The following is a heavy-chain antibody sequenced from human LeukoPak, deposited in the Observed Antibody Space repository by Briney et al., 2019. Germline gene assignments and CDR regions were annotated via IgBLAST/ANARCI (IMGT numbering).Heavy chain of an antibody. Sequence: GGSLRLSCAASGFTFSSYTMNWVRQAPGKGLEWVSSISTSSIYIYYADSVKGRFTISRDNAKNSLYLQMNSLRAEDTALYYCARAPYSGAPFDYWGQGTLVTVSS. CDR3: ARAPYSGAPFDY. J-gene: IGHJ4*02. D-gene: IGHD5-12*01. CDR1: GFTFSSYT. V-gene: IGHV3-21*04. CDR2: ISTSSIYI.